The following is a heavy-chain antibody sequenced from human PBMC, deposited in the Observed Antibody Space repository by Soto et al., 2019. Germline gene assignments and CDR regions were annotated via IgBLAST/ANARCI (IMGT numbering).Heavy chain of an antibody. CDR1: GFTFDDYA. Sequence: EVQLVESGGGLVQPGRSLRLSCAASGFTFDDYAMHWVRQAPGKGLEWVSGISWNSGSIGYADSVKGRFTISRDNAKNSLYLQMNSLRAEDTALYYCSSSSEVRDYWGQGTLVTVSS. CDR3: SSSSEVRDY. V-gene: IGHV3-9*01. CDR2: ISWNSGSI. D-gene: IGHD6-6*01. J-gene: IGHJ4*02.